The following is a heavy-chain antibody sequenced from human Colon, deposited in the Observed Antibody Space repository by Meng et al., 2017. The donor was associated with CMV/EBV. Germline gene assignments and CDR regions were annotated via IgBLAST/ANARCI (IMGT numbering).Heavy chain of an antibody. D-gene: IGHD3-3*01. CDR1: GLTFNGYG. CDR3: ARRTYYDFWSGYYEDYFDY. J-gene: IGHJ4*02. Sequence: GESLKISCAASGLTFNGYGLHWVRQAPGKGLEWVAFIGSDGSIKRYADSVKGRLTISRDNAKNSLYLQMNSLRAEDTAVYYCARRTYYDFWSGYYEDYFDYWGQGTLVTVSS. V-gene: IGHV3-30*02. CDR2: IGSDGSIK.